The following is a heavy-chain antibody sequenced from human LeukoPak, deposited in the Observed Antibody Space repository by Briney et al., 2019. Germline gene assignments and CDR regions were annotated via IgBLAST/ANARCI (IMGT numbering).Heavy chain of an antibody. J-gene: IGHJ4*02. Sequence: ASVKVSCKASGYTFTGYYMHWVRQAPGQGLEWMGWINPNSGGTNYAQKFQGRVTMTRDTSISTAYMELSRLRSDDTAVYYCARVYDSSGPEWSTFDYWGQGTLVTVSS. CDR1: GYTFTGYY. CDR2: INPNSGGT. V-gene: IGHV1-2*02. D-gene: IGHD3-22*01. CDR3: ARVYDSSGPEWSTFDY.